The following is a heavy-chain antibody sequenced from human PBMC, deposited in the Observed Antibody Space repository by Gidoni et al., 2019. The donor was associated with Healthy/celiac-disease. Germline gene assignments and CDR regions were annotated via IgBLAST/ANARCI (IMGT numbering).Heavy chain of an antibody. V-gene: IGHV4-59*01. CDR1: GGSISSYY. CDR3: ARWLKPGIAAAWGAFDI. D-gene: IGHD6-13*01. Sequence: QVQLQESGPGLVKPSETLSLTCTVSGGSISSYYWSWIRQPPGKGLEWIGYIYYSGSTNYNPSLKSRVTISVDTSKNQFSLKLSSVTAADTAVYYCARWLKPGIAAAWGAFDIWGQGTMVTVSS. CDR2: IYYSGST. J-gene: IGHJ3*02.